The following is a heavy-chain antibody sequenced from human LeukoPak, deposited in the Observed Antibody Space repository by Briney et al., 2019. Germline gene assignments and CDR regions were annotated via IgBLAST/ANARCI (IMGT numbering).Heavy chain of an antibody. J-gene: IGHJ4*02. CDR3: SSTRPRGTYYFDY. V-gene: IGHV1-2*02. Sequence: ASVKVSCKASGYXLTGYYVHWVRQAPGQGLEWMGWINPNSGVTNYAQKFQGRVTLTRDTSISTAYMELSRLRSDDTAVYYCSSTRPRGTYYFDYWGQGSLVTVSS. D-gene: IGHD3-16*01. CDR2: INPNSGVT. CDR1: GYXLTGYY.